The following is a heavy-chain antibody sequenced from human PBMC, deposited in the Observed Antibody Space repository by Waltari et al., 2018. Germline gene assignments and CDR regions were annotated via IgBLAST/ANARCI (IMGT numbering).Heavy chain of an antibody. V-gene: IGHV4-59*01. CDR2: IYYSGST. Sequence: QVQLQESGPGLVKPSATLSLTCTVTGGSISSYYWSWIRLPPGKGLDGIGYIYYSGSTNYNPSLKSRVTISVDTSKSQCSLKLSSVTAADTAVYYCARVQRGYSYGLYYFDYWGQGTLVTVSS. CDR1: GGSISSYY. D-gene: IGHD5-18*01. J-gene: IGHJ4*02. CDR3: ARVQRGYSYGLYYFDY.